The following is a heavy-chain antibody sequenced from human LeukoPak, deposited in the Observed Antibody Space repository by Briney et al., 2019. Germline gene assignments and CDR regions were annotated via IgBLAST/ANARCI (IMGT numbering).Heavy chain of an antibody. CDR3: ARGPHRGTSYELDY. J-gene: IGHJ4*02. CDR1: GGSIRRYY. CDR2: IYYSGST. D-gene: IGHD1-14*01. V-gene: IGHV4-59*01. Sequence: SETLSLTCTVSGGSIRRYYWSWIRQPPGKGLEWIGYIYYSGSTSYNPSLKSRVTISVDTSKNQFSLKLTSVTAADTAVYYCARGPHRGTSYELDYWGQGTLVTVSS.